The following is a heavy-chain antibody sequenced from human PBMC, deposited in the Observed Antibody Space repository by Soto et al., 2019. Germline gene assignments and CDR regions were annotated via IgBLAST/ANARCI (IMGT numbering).Heavy chain of an antibody. CDR3: ARGYRQSGYSSSSVFDY. D-gene: IGHD6-13*01. Sequence: QVQLRESGPGLVKPSQTLSLTCTVSGGSINSGGYYWNWIRQHPGKGLEWIGYMYYSGSTYYNPFLTTRFIISADTSENHFSLKLSSATAADTAVYFCARGYRQSGYSSSSVFDYWGQGTLVNFSS. J-gene: IGHJ4*02. CDR1: GGSINSGGYY. CDR2: MYYSGST. V-gene: IGHV4-31*03.